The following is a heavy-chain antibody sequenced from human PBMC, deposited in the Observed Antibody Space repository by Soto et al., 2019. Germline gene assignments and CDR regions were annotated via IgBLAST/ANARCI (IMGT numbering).Heavy chain of an antibody. CDR1: GGSISSGGYS. CDR3: ARVGRRGYGYGSDSRGARMAFDI. J-gene: IGHJ3*02. CDR2: IYYSGST. V-gene: IGHV4-30-2*01. Sequence: QLQLQESGSGLVKPSQTLSLTCAVSGGSISSGGYSWSWIRQPPGKGLEWIGYIYYSGSTYYNPSLKSRVTVSVERSKNQVSLKLSSVTAADTAVYYCARVGRRGYGYGSDSRGARMAFDIWGQGTMVTASS. D-gene: IGHD5-18*01.